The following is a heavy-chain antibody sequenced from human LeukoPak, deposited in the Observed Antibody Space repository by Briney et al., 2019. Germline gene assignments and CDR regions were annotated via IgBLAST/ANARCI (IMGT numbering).Heavy chain of an antibody. CDR2: IYSGGST. D-gene: IGHD3-22*01. Sequence: GSPRLSCAASGFSLSSNYMSWVRQAPRKGLQWGSVIYSGGSTYYADSVKGRFTISRDNSKNTLYLQMNSRRAEDTAVYYCAKQEYYGSSGYARWGQGTMVSVPS. J-gene: IGHJ3*01. V-gene: IGHV3-66*04. CDR3: AKQEYYGSSGYAR. CDR1: GFSLSSNY.